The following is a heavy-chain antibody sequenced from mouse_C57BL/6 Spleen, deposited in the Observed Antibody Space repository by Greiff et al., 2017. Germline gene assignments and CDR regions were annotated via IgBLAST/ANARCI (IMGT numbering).Heavy chain of an antibody. CDR1: GYTFTSYW. J-gene: IGHJ3*01. V-gene: IGHV1-53*01. CDR2: INPSNGGT. CDR3: ARGDDYRFAY. D-gene: IGHD2-4*01. Sequence: QVHVKQPGTELVKPGASVKLSCKASGYTFTSYWMHWVKQRPGQGLEWIGNINPSNGGTNYNEKFKRKATQTVDKSSSTAYMQLSSLTSEDSAVYYCARGDDYRFAYWGQGTLVTVSA.